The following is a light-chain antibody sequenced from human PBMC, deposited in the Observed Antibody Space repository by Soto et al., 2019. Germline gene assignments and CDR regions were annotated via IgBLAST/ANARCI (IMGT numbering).Light chain of an antibody. V-gene: IGLV1-51*01. CDR2: DYN. J-gene: IGLJ1*01. Sequence: QSVLTQPLSVSAAPGQKVTISCSGSTSNIGNNYVSWYQHLPGAAPKLLIYDYNRRPSGIPDRFSGSRSGTLATLGITGLQTGDEADYYCATWDSSLRAYVFGAGTKVTVL. CDR1: TSNIGNNY. CDR3: ATWDSSLRAYV.